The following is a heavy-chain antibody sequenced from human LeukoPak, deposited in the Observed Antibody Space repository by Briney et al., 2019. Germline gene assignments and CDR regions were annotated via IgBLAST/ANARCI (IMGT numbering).Heavy chain of an antibody. CDR2: ISDNAYTT. CDR3: AKYYYDSSGYYDAAPLDS. Sequence: GGSLRLSCAASGFTFSTYAMSWVRQAPGKGLEWVSSISDNAYTTYYADSVRGRFTISRDNSKNTLYLQMIGLRAEDTAVYFCAKYYYDSSGYYDAAPLDSWGQGTLVTVFS. CDR1: GFTFSTYA. D-gene: IGHD3-22*01. V-gene: IGHV3-23*01. J-gene: IGHJ4*02.